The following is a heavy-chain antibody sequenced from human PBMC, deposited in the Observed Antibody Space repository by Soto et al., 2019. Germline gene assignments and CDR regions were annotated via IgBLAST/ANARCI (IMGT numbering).Heavy chain of an antibody. CDR3: ARGGGDGYNTVYFDY. Sequence: AETLSLTCTVSGGSISSYYWSWIRQPPGKGLEWIGYIYYSGSTNYNPSLKSRVTISVDTSKNQFSLKLSSVTAADTAVYYCARGGGDGYNTVYFDYWGQGTLVTVSS. V-gene: IGHV4-59*01. CDR2: IYYSGST. J-gene: IGHJ4*02. D-gene: IGHD1-1*01. CDR1: GGSISSYY.